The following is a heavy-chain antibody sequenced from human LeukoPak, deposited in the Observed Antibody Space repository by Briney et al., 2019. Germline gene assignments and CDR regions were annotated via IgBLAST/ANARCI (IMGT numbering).Heavy chain of an antibody. CDR1: GFTFSTYA. CDR2: IGSSGSTT. V-gene: IGHV3-23*01. D-gene: IGHD1-26*01. J-gene: IGHJ4*02. CDR3: AKDSRLVGSAHFDS. Sequence: GGSLTLSCVASGFTFSTYAMTWVRQAPGKGLEWVSGIGSSGSTTYYADSVKGRFTISRENSKNTVYLQMNSLGAEDTAVYYCAKDSRLVGSAHFDSWGQGTLVTVSS.